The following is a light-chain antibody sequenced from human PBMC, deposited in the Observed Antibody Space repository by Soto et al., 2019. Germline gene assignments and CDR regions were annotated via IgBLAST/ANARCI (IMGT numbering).Light chain of an antibody. Sequence: DIQMTQSPSSLSASVGDRVTITCRASQSISSFLNWYQQKPGKAPKLLIHAASSLQSGVPSRFSGSGSGTDFTLTISSLQPEDFSTYYCQQSYSTPRTFGQWTKLEIK. J-gene: IGKJ1*01. CDR1: QSISSF. CDR3: QQSYSTPRT. V-gene: IGKV1-39*01. CDR2: AAS.